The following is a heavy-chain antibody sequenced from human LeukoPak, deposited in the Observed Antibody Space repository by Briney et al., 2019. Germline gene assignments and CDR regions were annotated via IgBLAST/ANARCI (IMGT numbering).Heavy chain of an antibody. D-gene: IGHD3-9*01. J-gene: IGHJ4*02. CDR3: AKDFSTSYYDILTGFGY. Sequence: PGGSLRLSCAASGFTFSSYAMSWVRQAPGKGLEWVSAISGSGGSTYYADSVKGRFTISRDNSKNTLYLQMNSLRAEDTAVYYCAKDFSTSYYDILTGFGYWGQGTLVTVSS. CDR1: GFTFSSYA. V-gene: IGHV3-23*01. CDR2: ISGSGGST.